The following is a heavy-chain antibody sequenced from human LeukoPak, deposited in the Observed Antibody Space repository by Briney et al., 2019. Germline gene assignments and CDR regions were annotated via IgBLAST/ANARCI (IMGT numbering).Heavy chain of an antibody. CDR3: AREASSSGWRYLDY. CDR2: IYSGGNT. D-gene: IGHD6-19*01. J-gene: IGHJ4*02. V-gene: IGHV3-66*01. CDR1: GFTARTNY. Sequence: PGGSLSLSGAASGFTARTNYMSWFRKAPGKGLEGVSVIYSGGNTYYADSVKGRFTISRDNSKNTLSLQMNSLRAEDTAVYYCAREASSSGWRYLDYWGQGTLVTVSS.